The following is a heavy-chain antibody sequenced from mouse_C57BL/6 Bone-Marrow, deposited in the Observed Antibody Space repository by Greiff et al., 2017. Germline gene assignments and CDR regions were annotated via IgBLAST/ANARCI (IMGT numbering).Heavy chain of an antibody. J-gene: IGHJ1*03. Sequence: EVKLMESGGDLVKPGGSLKLSCAASGFTFSSYGLSWVRQTTDKRLEWVATISGGGSYTYYPDSVKGRFTISRDNAKNTLYLQMRSLKSEDTAMYYCTRRLRGYFDVWGTGTTVTVSA. CDR2: ISGGGSYT. V-gene: IGHV5-6*02. CDR3: TRRLRGYFDV. CDR1: GFTFSSYG. D-gene: IGHD1-1*01.